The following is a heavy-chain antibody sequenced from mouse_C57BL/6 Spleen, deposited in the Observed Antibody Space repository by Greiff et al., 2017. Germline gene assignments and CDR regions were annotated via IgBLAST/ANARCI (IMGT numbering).Heavy chain of an antibody. Sequence: VQLQQSGAELAKPGASVKLSCKASGYTFPSYWMHWVKQRPGQGLEWIGYINPSSGYTKSNQKFKDKATLTADKSSSTAYMQLSSLTYEDTAVYYCARTGVGDAMDYWGQGTSVTVAS. CDR1: GYTFPSYW. J-gene: IGHJ4*01. CDR2: INPSSGYT. CDR3: ARTGVGDAMDY. D-gene: IGHD1-1*01. V-gene: IGHV1-7*01.